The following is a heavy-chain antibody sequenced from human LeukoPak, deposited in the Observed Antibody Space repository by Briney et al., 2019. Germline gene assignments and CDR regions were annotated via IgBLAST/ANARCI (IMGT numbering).Heavy chain of an antibody. D-gene: IGHD4-17*01. J-gene: IGHJ3*02. Sequence: SGGSLRLSCAASGFTVSSNYMSWVREAPGKGLEWVSVIYSGGTTYYADSVEGRFTISRDNSNNTLYLQMNSLRAEDTAVYYCARGPVTKFEIWGQGTILIVSS. V-gene: IGHV3-53*01. CDR1: GFTVSSNY. CDR2: IYSGGTT. CDR3: ARGPVTKFEI.